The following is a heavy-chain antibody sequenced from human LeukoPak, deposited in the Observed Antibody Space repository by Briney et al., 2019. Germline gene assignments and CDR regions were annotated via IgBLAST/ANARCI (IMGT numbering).Heavy chain of an antibody. Sequence: GGSLRLSCAASGFTFDDYAMHWVRQAPGKGLEWVSGISWNSGSIGYADSVKGRFTISRDNAKNSLYLQMNSLRAEDMASYYCAKDIEDSSSGAFDYWGQGTLVTVSS. CDR1: GFTFDDYA. D-gene: IGHD6-6*01. CDR3: AKDIEDSSSGAFDY. V-gene: IGHV3-9*03. J-gene: IGHJ4*02. CDR2: ISWNSGSI.